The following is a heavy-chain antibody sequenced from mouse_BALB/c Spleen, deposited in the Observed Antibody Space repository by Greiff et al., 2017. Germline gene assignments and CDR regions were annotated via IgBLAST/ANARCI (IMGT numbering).Heavy chain of an antibody. CDR1: GFNIKDYY. D-gene: IGHD1-2*01. V-gene: IGHV14-1*02. J-gene: IGHJ2*01. CDR2: IDPENGNT. Sequence: EVKLQQSGAELVRPGALVKLSCKASGFNIKDYYMHWVKQRPEQGLEWIGWIDPENGNTIYDPKFQGKASITADTSSNTAYLQLSSLTSEDTAVYYCASLRLPFDYWGQGTTLTVSS. CDR3: ASLRLPFDY.